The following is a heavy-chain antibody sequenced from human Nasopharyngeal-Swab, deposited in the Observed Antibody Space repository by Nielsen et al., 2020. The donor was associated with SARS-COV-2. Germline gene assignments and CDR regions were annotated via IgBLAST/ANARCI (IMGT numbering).Heavy chain of an antibody. D-gene: IGHD6-13*01. CDR2: IYPGDSDT. CDR1: GYNFATYW. V-gene: IGHV5-51*01. Sequence: GESLKISCKASGYNFATYWIGWVRQMPGEGLWWVGLIYPGDSDTRYSPSLQGQVTISADRSITTAYLQWSSLKASDTAMYYCARLPMRAASGRGAFDIWGQGTMVTVSS. CDR3: ARLPMRAASGRGAFDI. J-gene: IGHJ3*02.